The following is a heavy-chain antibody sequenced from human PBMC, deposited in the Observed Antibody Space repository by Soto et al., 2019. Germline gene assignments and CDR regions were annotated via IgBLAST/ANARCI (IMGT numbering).Heavy chain of an antibody. Sequence: GASVEVSCKASGYTFTRYTMNWVRQAPGQRLEWMGWINPDNGNTKSSQKFQDRVIITRDTSASTAYMDLSSLRSEDTAVYYCARGIATGQLDPWGQGTLVTFYS. D-gene: IGHD2-15*01. CDR1: GYTFTRYT. J-gene: IGHJ5*02. CDR3: ARGIATGQLDP. CDR2: INPDNGNT. V-gene: IGHV1-3*01.